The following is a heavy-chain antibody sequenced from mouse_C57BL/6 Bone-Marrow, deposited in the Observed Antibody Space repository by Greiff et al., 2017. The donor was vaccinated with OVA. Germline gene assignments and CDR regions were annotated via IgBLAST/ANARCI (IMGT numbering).Heavy chain of an antibody. CDR1: GYTFTDYY. CDR2: INPNNGGT. CDR3: ARGGYYGSNYYYAMDY. J-gene: IGHJ4*01. D-gene: IGHD1-1*01. V-gene: IGHV1-26*01. Sequence: VQLQQSGPELVKPGASVKISCKASGYTFTDYYMNWVKQSHGKSLEWIGDINPNNGGTSYNQKFKGKATLTVDKSSSTTYMELRRLTSEYSAIYYCARGGYYGSNYYYAMDYWGQGTSVTVSS.